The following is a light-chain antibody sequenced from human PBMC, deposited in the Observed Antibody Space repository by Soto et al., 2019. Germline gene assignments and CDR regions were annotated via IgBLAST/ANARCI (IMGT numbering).Light chain of an antibody. J-gene: IGKJ1*01. V-gene: IGKV1-39*01. CDR2: TAS. Sequence: DIQMTQSPSSLSASVGDRVTITCRPSQTIGKYLNWYQQKPGQALKLLIYTASTLPSGVPSRFSGSRPGTNFTLTISSLQPEDFTTYYCQQSYNTPQTFGKGTKVDIK. CDR3: QQSYNTPQT. CDR1: QTIGKY.